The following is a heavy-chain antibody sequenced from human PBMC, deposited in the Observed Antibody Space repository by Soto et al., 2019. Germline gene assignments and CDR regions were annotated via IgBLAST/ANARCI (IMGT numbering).Heavy chain of an antibody. D-gene: IGHD3-10*01. CDR3: AADRGDYNSSPDY. Sequence: QVQLVESGGGVVQPGRSLRLSCAASGFTFSSYDMHWVRQTPGKGLEWVAVIRYDGSNKYYGDSVKGRFIISRDNSKNRVYLQMNSLRAGDTAVYYCAADRGDYNSSPDYWGQGTLVTVSS. J-gene: IGHJ4*02. CDR2: IRYDGSNK. V-gene: IGHV3-33*01. CDR1: GFTFSSYD.